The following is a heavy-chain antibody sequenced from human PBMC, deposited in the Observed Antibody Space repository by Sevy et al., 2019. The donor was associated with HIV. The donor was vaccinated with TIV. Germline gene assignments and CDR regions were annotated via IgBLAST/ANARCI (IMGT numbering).Heavy chain of an antibody. D-gene: IGHD2-21*02. CDR2: INWNGVGT. Sequence: GGSLRLSCAASGLNFDDYGMSWVRQAPGKGLEWVSAINWNGVGTSYAYSVKGRFSISRDNAKNSLYVQINSLRAEDTALNYCAKERSCGGDCYYFDYWGQGTLVTVSS. CDR1: GLNFDDYG. J-gene: IGHJ4*02. V-gene: IGHV3-20*04. CDR3: AKERSCGGDCYYFDY.